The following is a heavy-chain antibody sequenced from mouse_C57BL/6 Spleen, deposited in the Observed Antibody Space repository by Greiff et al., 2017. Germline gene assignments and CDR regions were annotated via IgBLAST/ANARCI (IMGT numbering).Heavy chain of an antibody. CDR3: ARGGGYGSSYYFDY. D-gene: IGHD1-1*01. CDR2: ISPGSGGT. J-gene: IGHJ2*01. CDR1: GYAFTNYL. Sequence: VQLQESGAELVRPGNSVKVSCKASGYAFTNYLIEWVKQSPGQGFEWIGVISPGSGGTNSTEKFKGKATLTADKSTSTAYRQLSSLTSEDSTVYFCARGGGYGSSYYFDYWGQGTTLTVSS. V-gene: IGHV1-54*01.